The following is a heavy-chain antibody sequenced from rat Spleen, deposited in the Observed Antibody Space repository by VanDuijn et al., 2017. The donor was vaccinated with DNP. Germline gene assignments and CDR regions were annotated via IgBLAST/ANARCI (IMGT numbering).Heavy chain of an antibody. V-gene: IGHV5-27*01. CDR3: TTGRSMMAPSRPFY. CDR1: GFIFSNYG. Sequence: EVQLVESGGDLVQPGRSLKLFCAASGFIFSNYGMAWVRQAPKKGLEWVATISSSGGTTYHRDSVKGRFTVSRENAKSVLYLQMDSLRSEDTATYYCTTGRSMMAPSRPFYWGQGVMVTVSS. CDR2: ISSSGGTT. D-gene: IGHD1-12*02. J-gene: IGHJ2*01.